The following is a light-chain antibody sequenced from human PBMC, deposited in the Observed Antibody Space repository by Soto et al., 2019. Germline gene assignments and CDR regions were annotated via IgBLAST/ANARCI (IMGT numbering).Light chain of an antibody. CDR3: QQYAEGTPIP. CDR2: GAS. Sequence: EILLTQSPGSLSVFPGERASLSCRASQNVNNRLAWYQQKAGQAPRLLISGASSRATGIPDRFSGSGSGTDFTLTISRLESDDFALYSCQQYAEGTPIPFAQGTRLEIK. V-gene: IGKV3-20*01. CDR1: QNVNNR. J-gene: IGKJ5*01.